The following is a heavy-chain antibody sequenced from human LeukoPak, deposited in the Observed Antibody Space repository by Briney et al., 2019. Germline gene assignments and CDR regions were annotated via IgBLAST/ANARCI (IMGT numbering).Heavy chain of an antibody. CDR1: GYTFTNYD. D-gene: IGHD6-19*01. CDR3: ARGIAVAVYYFDY. CDR2: INPNSGGT. V-gene: IGHV1-2*02. Sequence: ASVRVSCKASGYTFTNYDINWVRQAPGQGLEWMGWINPNSGGTNYAQKFQGRVTMTRDTSISTAYMELSRLRSDDTAVYYCARGIAVAVYYFDYWGQGTLVTVSS. J-gene: IGHJ4*02.